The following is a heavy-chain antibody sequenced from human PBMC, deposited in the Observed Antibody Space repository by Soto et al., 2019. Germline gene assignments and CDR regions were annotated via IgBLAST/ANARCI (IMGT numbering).Heavy chain of an antibody. CDR2: ISYDGNYI. J-gene: IGHJ6*02. CDR3: AKGILSATIGPYAMDV. Sequence: QVHLVESGGGVVQPGASLRLSCEASGFDFSSYAMHWVRQAPGKGLEWVGVISYDGNYIYYADSVKGRFTISRDNSKNTLYVQVNSLRPEDTAVYYCAKGILSATIGPYAMDVWGQGTTGTVSS. D-gene: IGHD3-16*01. CDR1: GFDFSSYA. V-gene: IGHV3-30*18.